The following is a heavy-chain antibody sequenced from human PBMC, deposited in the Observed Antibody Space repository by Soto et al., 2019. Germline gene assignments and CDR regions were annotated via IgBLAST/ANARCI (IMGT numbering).Heavy chain of an antibody. D-gene: IGHD3-22*01. J-gene: IGHJ4*02. V-gene: IGHV4-39*01. CDR3: ARLRGYVSVGYYYLWDS. CDR2: VDHSGTT. CDR1: DGSMNSDSSY. Sequence: QLQLQESGPGLVKPSETLSLTCRVSDGSMNSDSSYWGLIRQPPGKGLEWIGVVDHSGTTYPTLSHEGRATMSVDASKNKFTLTFTSMTAADTAVYYYARLRGYVSVGYYYLWDSWGQGTLVTVSS.